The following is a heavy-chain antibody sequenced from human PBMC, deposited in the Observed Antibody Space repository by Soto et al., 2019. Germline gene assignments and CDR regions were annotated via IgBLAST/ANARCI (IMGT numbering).Heavy chain of an antibody. CDR3: ARARLSYYYDSSGRIDAFDI. CDR2: IIPIFGTA. CDR1: GGTFSSYA. J-gene: IGHJ3*02. V-gene: IGHV1-69*13. D-gene: IGHD3-22*01. Sequence: SVKVSCKASGGTFSSYAISWVRQAPGQGLEWMGGIIPIFGTANYAQKFQGRVTITADESTSTAYMELSSLRSEDTAVYYCARARLSYYYDSSGRIDAFDIWGQGTMVTVSS.